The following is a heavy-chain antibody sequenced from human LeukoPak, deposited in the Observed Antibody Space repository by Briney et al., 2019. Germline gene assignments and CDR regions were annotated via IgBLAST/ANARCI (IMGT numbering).Heavy chain of an antibody. Sequence: SETLSLTCAVYGGSFSGYYWSWIRQPPGKGLEWIGEINHSGSTNYNSSLKSRATISVDTSKNQFSLKLSSVTAADTAVYYCARAFQGYSYGPEDAFDIWGQGTMVIVSS. J-gene: IGHJ3*02. CDR3: ARAFQGYSYGPEDAFDI. CDR1: GGSFSGYY. V-gene: IGHV4-34*01. D-gene: IGHD5-18*01. CDR2: INHSGST.